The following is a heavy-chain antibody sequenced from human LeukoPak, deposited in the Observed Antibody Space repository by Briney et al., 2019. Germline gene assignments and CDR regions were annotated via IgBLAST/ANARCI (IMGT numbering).Heavy chain of an antibody. CDR2: ISYDGSNK. J-gene: IGHJ4*02. V-gene: IGHV3-30*03. CDR1: GFTFSSYG. CDR3: ASDPFLTYYFDY. Sequence: GRSLRLSCAASGFTFSSYGMHWVRQAPGKGLEWVAVISYDGSNKYYADSVKGRFTISRDNYKNPLYLQMNSLRAEDTAVYYCASDPFLTYYFDYWGQGTLVTVSS. D-gene: IGHD2/OR15-2a*01.